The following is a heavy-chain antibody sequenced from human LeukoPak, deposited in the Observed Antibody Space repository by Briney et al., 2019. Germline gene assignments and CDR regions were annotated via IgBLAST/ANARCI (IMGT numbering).Heavy chain of an antibody. D-gene: IGHD3-10*01. CDR2: IYTSGST. V-gene: IGHV4-61*02. CDR3: ASEYGSGSFDY. J-gene: IGHJ4*02. CDR1: GGSISSGSYY. Sequence: SETLSLTCTVSGGSISSGSYYWSWIRQPPGKGLEWIGRIYTSGSTNYNPSLKSRVTISVDTSKNQFSLKLSSVTAADTAVYYCASEYGSGSFDYWGQGTLVTVSS.